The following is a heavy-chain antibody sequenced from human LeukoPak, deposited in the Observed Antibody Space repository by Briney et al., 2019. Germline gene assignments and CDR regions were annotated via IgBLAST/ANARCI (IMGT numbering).Heavy chain of an antibody. CDR2: IYYSGST. J-gene: IGHJ6*03. CDR3: ARLSGYGSLGMDV. Sequence: SETLSLTCTVSGGSISSYYWSWIRQPPGKGLEWIGYIYYSGSTNYNPSLKSRVTISVDTSKNQFSLKLSSVTAADTAVYYCARLSGYGSLGMDVWGKGTTVTVS. V-gene: IGHV4-59*01. CDR1: GGSISSYY. D-gene: IGHD3-10*01.